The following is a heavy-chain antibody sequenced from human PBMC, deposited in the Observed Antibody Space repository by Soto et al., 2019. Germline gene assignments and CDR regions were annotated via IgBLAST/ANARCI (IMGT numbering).Heavy chain of an antibody. D-gene: IGHD1-26*01. CDR1: GGSFSGYY. Sequence: SETLSLTCAVYGGSFSGYYWSWIRQPPGKGLEWIGEINHSGSTNYNPSLKSRVTISVDTSKNQFSLKLSSVTAADTAVYYCAATETRWELPGWGQGTLVTVSS. CDR3: AATETRWELPG. CDR2: INHSGST. V-gene: IGHV4-34*01. J-gene: IGHJ4*02.